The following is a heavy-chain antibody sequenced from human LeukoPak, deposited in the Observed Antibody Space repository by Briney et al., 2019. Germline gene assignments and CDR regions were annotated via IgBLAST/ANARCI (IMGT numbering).Heavy chain of an antibody. V-gene: IGHV3-33*06. D-gene: IGHD4-11*01. J-gene: IGHJ4*02. CDR2: IWNDGSNK. Sequence: PGRSLRLSCAASGFTFSHYGMHWVRQAPGRGLELVAVIWNDGSNKYYADSVKGRFTISRDNSQNTVDLHMNSLRAEDTAVYYCAKDAQRGFDYSNSLEYWGQGTLVTVSS. CDR3: AKDAQRGFDYSNSLEY. CDR1: GFTFSHYG.